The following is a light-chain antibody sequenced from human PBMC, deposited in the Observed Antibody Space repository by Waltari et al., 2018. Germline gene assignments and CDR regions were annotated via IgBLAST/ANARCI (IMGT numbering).Light chain of an antibody. CDR1: ENVNNY. CDR3: QHNYGTPYS. CDR2: KAS. V-gene: IGKV1-39*01. J-gene: IGKJ2*03. Sequence: DIQMTQSPSSLSASVGDRVTITCRASENVNNYLNWYQQKPGKAPKLLIYKASTLQSGVPSRFSGSGSGTDYTFTISSLQSEDVATYHCQHNYGTPYSFGQGTKVEIK.